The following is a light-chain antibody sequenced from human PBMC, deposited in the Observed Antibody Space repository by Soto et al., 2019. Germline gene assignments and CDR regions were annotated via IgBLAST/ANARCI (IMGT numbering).Light chain of an antibody. Sequence: DIQLTQSPSFLSASVGDRVTITCRASQGISSYLAWYQQKPGKAPKLLIYAASTLQSGVPSRFSGSGSGTEFNLTISSLQPEDLATYYRQQLNSYPRTFGQGTKVEIK. V-gene: IGKV1-9*01. CDR2: AAS. CDR1: QGISSY. J-gene: IGKJ1*01. CDR3: QQLNSYPRT.